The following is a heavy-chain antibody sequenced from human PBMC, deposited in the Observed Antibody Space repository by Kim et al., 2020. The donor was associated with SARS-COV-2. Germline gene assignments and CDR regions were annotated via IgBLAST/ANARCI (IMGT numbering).Heavy chain of an antibody. CDR3: ARGRLDYDILTGYFDI. D-gene: IGHD3-9*01. J-gene: IGHJ3*02. V-gene: IGHV4-59*09. Sequence: YLKSRATMSADTSKNQFSLKLSSVTAADTAVYYCARGRLDYDILTGYFDIWGQGTMVTVSS.